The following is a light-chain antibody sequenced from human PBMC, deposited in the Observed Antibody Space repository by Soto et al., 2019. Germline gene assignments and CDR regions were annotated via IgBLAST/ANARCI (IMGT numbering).Light chain of an antibody. CDR3: QQYEDLPLT. CDR2: DAS. J-gene: IGKJ4*01. V-gene: IGKV1-33*01. CDR1: QDINNY. Sequence: DLQLTQSPSSLSASVGDRVNITCQASQDINNYLNWYQQKPGKAPKLLIFDASSVETGVPSRFSGSGSGTHFTFTISSLEPEDIATYHCQQYEDLPLTFGGGTRVELK.